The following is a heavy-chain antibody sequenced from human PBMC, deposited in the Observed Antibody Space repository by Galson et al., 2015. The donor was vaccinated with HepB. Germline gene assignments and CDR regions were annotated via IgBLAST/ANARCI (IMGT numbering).Heavy chain of an antibody. J-gene: IGHJ4*02. CDR3: ARGGSKSLWEWYQLRPVFDY. V-gene: IGHV3-9*01. Sequence: SLRLSCAASGFAFDDYAMHWVRQAPGKGLEWVSGIGWKSGSVGYADSVAGRFTISRDNAENSVYLQMNSLRAEDTALYYWARGGSKSLWEWYQLRPVFDYWGQGPLVTVSS. D-gene: IGHD2-2*01. CDR1: GFAFDDYA. CDR2: IGWKSGSV.